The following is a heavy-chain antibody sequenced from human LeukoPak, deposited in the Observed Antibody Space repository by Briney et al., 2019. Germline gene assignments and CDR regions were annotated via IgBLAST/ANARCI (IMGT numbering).Heavy chain of an antibody. CDR2: FSRSGPDT. CDR1: GFTLTNYW. Sequence: GGSLRLSCAASGFTLTNYWMGWVRQAPGKGLEWVSTFSRSGPDTYYADSVKGRFTIFRDNSKNTLYLQMNSLRAEDTAVYYCAKGSLGSWYYFDYWGQGTLVTVSS. D-gene: IGHD6-13*01. J-gene: IGHJ4*02. V-gene: IGHV3-23*01. CDR3: AKGSLGSWYYFDY.